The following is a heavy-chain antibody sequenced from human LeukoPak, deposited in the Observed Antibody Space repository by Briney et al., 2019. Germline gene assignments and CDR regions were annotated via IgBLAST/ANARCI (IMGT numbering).Heavy chain of an antibody. CDR3: ARGGFGDWVGYFDY. CDR1: GGSISSYY. J-gene: IGHJ4*02. CDR2: IYYSGST. D-gene: IGHD3-10*01. Sequence: PSETLSLTCTVSGGSISSYYWSWTRQPAGKGLEWIGYIYYSGSTNYNPSLKSRVTISVDTSKNQFSLKLSSVTAADTAVYYCARGGFGDWVGYFDYWGQGTLVTVSS. V-gene: IGHV4-59*01.